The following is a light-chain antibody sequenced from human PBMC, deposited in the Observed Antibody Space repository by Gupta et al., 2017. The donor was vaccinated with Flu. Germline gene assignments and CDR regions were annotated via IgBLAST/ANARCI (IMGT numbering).Light chain of an antibody. CDR2: SAS. Sequence: PSTLSLSPGERATLSCRASQSVGNFLAWYQQKPGQPPRLLMCSASTRTTGIPARFSGNGSGTDFSLTISSLEPEDFAVYYCQQRSSWPDTFGQGTRVEIK. V-gene: IGKV3-11*01. CDR1: QSVGNF. J-gene: IGKJ1*01. CDR3: QQRSSWPDT.